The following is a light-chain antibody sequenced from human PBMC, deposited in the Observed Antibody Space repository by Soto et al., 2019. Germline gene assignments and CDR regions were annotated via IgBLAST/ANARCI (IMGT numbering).Light chain of an antibody. CDR2: GAY. CDR3: QQYNNWPS. Sequence: DIVMTQSPATLSVSPGERATLSCRASQSVSSNLAWYQQKPGQAPRLLIYGAYTRATGIPARFSGSGSETEFTLTISCVQSEDFAVYYCQQYNNWPSFGQGTKVEIK. J-gene: IGKJ1*01. V-gene: IGKV3-15*01. CDR1: QSVSSN.